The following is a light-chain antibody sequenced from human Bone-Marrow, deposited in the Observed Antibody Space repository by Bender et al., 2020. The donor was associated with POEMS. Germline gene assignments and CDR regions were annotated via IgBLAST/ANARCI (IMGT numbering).Light chain of an antibody. Sequence: QSALTQPASVSGSPGQSITISCTGTSSDVGGYSFVSWYQQHPGKAPKLMIYDVSNRPSGVSNRFSGSQSDNTASLTISGLQPEDEADYYCSSYTSSGTLPYVFGTGTKVTVL. J-gene: IGLJ1*01. CDR2: DVS. V-gene: IGLV2-14*03. CDR1: SSDVGGYSF. CDR3: SSYTSSGTLPYV.